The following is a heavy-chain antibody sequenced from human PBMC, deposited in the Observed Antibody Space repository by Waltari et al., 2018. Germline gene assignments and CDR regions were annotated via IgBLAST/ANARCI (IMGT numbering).Heavy chain of an antibody. J-gene: IGHJ4*02. CDR3: ARDRGRGLYLDS. D-gene: IGHD2-15*01. V-gene: IGHV4-4*02. CDR2: SHRSGKT. Sequence: WWSWGRPAPGTGMEWIGQSHRSGKTNYNPSLESRVTISIDTANKKFSLRVTSTTAADTAVYYCARDRGRGLYLDSWGQGTLVTVSP. CDR1: W.